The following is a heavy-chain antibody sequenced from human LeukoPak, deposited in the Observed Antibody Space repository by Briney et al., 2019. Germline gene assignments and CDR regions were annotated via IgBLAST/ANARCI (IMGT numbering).Heavy chain of an antibody. CDR1: GFTFGDYA. CDR3: TRDPHYYHGNPHDF. J-gene: IGHJ4*02. V-gene: IGHV3-49*03. CDR2: IRSKDHGGTT. D-gene: IGHD4-23*01. Sequence: GGSLRLSCTASGFTFGDYALSWFRQAPGKGLEWLSFIRSKDHGGTTEYAASVRGRFTISRDDSNSIACLQMNSLIIEDTAVYFCTRDPHYYHGNPHDFWGQGTRVTVSS.